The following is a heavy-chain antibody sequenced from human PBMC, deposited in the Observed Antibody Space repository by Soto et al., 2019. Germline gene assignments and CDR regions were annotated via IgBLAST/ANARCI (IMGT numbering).Heavy chain of an antibody. CDR1: GFTFSSCG. CDR2: ISYDGSNK. CDR3: AKSRGSGNNGMDV. Sequence: GGSLRLSCAASGFTFSSCGMHWVRQAPGRGLEWVAVISYDGSNKFYVDSVKGRFTISRDNSKNTLYLQMNSLRAEDTAVYYCAKSRGSGNNGMDVWGQGTTVTVSS. V-gene: IGHV3-30*18. J-gene: IGHJ6*02. D-gene: IGHD3-10*01.